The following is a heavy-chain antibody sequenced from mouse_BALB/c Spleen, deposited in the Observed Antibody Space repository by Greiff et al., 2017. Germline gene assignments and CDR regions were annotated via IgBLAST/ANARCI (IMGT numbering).Heavy chain of an antibody. Sequence: EVKLMESGGGLVQPGGSRKLSCAASGFTFSSFGMHWVRQAPEKGLEWVAYISSGSSTIYYADTVKGRFTISRDNPKNTLFLQMTSLRSEDTAMYYCARWHYGSTSYYAMYYWGQGTSGTVSS. D-gene: IGHD1-1*01. CDR2: ISSGSSTI. CDR3: ARWHYGSTSYYAMYY. CDR1: GFTFSSFG. J-gene: IGHJ4*01. V-gene: IGHV5-17*02.